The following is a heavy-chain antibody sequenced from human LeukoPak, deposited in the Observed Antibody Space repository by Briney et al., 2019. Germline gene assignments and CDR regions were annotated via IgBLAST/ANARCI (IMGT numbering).Heavy chain of an antibody. V-gene: IGHV4-38-2*02. CDR3: ARDLGSPRIQFGVGPNPLYYYYMDV. CDR1: GYSISSGYY. CDR2: IYHSGNT. Sequence: PSETLSLTCTVSGYSISSGYYWGWVRQPPGKGLEWIGSIYHSGNTYYNPSLKSRVTISVDTSKNQFSLKLSSVTAADTAVYYCARDLGSPRIQFGVGPNPLYYYYMDVWGKGTTVTVSS. D-gene: IGHD3-3*01. J-gene: IGHJ6*03.